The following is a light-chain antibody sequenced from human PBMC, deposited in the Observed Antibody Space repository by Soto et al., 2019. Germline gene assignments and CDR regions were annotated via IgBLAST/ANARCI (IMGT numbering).Light chain of an antibody. CDR2: QDS. CDR3: QAWDSSTDVV. V-gene: IGLV3-1*01. Sequence: SYELTQPPSVSVSPGQTASITCSGDKLGDKYACWYQQKPGQSPVLVIYQDSKRPSGIPERFSGSNSGNTAPLTISGTQAMDEADYCCQAWDSSTDVVFGGGTQLTVL. J-gene: IGLJ2*01. CDR1: KLGDKY.